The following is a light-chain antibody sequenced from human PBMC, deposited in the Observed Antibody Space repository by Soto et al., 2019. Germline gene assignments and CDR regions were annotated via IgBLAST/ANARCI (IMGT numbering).Light chain of an antibody. J-gene: IGKJ1*01. CDR3: MQSLHTPWT. V-gene: IGKV2-28*01. CDR2: MGS. Sequence: DIVLTQSPLSLPVTPGEPASISCRSSQRLLNRNGYNYLDWFVQKPGQSPQLLIYMGSNRSPGVPDRFSGSGSGTDFTLKISRVEAEDVGVYYCMQSLHTPWTFGQGTKVEIK. CDR1: QRLLNRNGYNY.